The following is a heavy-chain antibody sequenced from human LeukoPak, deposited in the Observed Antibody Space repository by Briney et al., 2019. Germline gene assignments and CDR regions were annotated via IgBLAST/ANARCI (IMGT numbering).Heavy chain of an antibody. CDR3: ARREGRGYCSGGSCYHFDY. J-gene: IGHJ4*02. Sequence: SETLSLTCAVYGGSFSGYSWSWVRQPPGEGLEWIGEINPSGSTNYNPSLKSRVTISVDTSKNQSSLKLSSVTAADRAVYYCARREGRGYCSGGSCYHFDYWGQGTLVPVSS. CDR1: GGSFSGYS. V-gene: IGHV4-34*01. CDR2: INPSGST. D-gene: IGHD2-15*01.